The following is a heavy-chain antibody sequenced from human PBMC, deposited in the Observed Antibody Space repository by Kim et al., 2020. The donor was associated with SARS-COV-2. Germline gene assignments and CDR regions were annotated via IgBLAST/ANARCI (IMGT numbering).Heavy chain of an antibody. CDR1: GFTFDDYA. J-gene: IGHJ4*02. CDR3: AKEIGSGSYSRGAFDY. D-gene: IGHD1-26*01. Sequence: GGSLRLSCAASGFTFDDYAMHWVRQAPGKGLEWVSGISWNSGSIGYADSVKGRFTISRDNAKNSLYLQMNSLRAEDTALYYCAKEIGSGSYSRGAFDYWGQGTLVTVSS. V-gene: IGHV3-9*01. CDR2: ISWNSGSI.